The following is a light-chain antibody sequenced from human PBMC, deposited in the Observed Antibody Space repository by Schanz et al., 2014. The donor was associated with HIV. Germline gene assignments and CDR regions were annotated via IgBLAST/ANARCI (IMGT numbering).Light chain of an antibody. CDR2: DVS. J-gene: IGLJ2*01. CDR1: SSDVGGYNF. V-gene: IGLV2-14*03. CDR3: SSHAGRNSFVV. Sequence: QSVLTQPASVSGSPGQSITISCTGTSSDVGGYNFVSWYQQHPDKAPRLMIFDVSSRPSGVSNRFSGSKSGNTASLTISGLQAEDEADYYCSSHAGRNSFVVFGGGTKLTVL.